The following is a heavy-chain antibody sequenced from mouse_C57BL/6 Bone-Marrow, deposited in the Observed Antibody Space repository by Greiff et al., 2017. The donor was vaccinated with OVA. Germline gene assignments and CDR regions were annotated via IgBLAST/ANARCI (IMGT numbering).Heavy chain of an antibody. J-gene: IGHJ4*01. CDR3: TTGDYYGSSPHYYAMDY. V-gene: IGHV14-4*01. D-gene: IGHD1-1*01. CDR1: GFNIKDDY. CDR2: LDPENGDT. Sequence: EVQLQQSGAELVRPGASVKLSCTASGFNIKDDYMHWVKQRPEQGLEWIGWLDPENGDTEYASKFQGKATITADTSSNPAYLQRSSLTSEDTAVYYCTTGDYYGSSPHYYAMDYWGQGTSVTVSS.